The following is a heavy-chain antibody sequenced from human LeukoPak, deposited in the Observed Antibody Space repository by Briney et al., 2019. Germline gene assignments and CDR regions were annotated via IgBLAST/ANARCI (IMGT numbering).Heavy chain of an antibody. D-gene: IGHD3-22*01. CDR2: IKQDGSEK. Sequence: GGSLRLSCAASGFTFSSYWMSWVRQAPGKGLEWVANIKQDGSEKYYVDSVKGRFTISRDNAKNSLYLQMNSLRAEDTAVYYCARDNYDSRGYTADYWGQGTLVTVSS. J-gene: IGHJ4*02. CDR1: GFTFSSYW. CDR3: ARDNYDSRGYTADY. V-gene: IGHV3-7*01.